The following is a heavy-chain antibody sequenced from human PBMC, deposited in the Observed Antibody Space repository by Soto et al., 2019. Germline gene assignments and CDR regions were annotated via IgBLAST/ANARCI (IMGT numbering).Heavy chain of an antibody. CDR3: ARDDHCSSTSCSWYYYYGMDV. D-gene: IGHD2-2*01. CDR1: GGTFSSYA. Sequence: ASVKVSCKDSGGTFSSYAISWVRQAPGQGLEWMGGIIPILGIANYAQKFQGRVTITADKSTSTAYMELSSLRSEDTAVYYCARDDHCSSTSCSWYYYYGMDVWGQGTTVTVSS. V-gene: IGHV1-69*10. J-gene: IGHJ6*02. CDR2: IIPILGIA.